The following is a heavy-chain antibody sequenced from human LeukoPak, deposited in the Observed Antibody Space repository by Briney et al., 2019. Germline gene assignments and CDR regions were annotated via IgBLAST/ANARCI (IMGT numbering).Heavy chain of an antibody. CDR2: IYTSGST. CDR1: GGSISSYY. J-gene: IGHJ6*02. CDR3: ARDLPTLAVAGTYYYGMDV. Sequence: SETLSLTCTVSGGSISSYYWSWIRQPAGKGLEWIGRIYTSGSTNYNPSLKSRVTMSVDTSKNQFSLKLSSVTAADTAVYYCARDLPTLAVAGTYYYGMDVWGQGTTVTVSS. D-gene: IGHD6-19*01. V-gene: IGHV4-4*07.